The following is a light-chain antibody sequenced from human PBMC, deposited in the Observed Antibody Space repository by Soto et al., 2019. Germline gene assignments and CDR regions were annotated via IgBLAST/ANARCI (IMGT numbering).Light chain of an antibody. J-gene: IGLJ1*01. CDR2: VNSDGSH. Sequence: QTVVIQSPSASAPLGASVKLTCTLSSGHSNYAIAWHQQQPEKGPRYLMKVNSDGSHRKGDGIPDRFSGSSSGAQRYLTISSLQSEDEADYYCQTWGTGIRVFGTGTKLTVL. CDR1: SGHSNYA. CDR3: QTWGTGIRV. V-gene: IGLV4-69*01.